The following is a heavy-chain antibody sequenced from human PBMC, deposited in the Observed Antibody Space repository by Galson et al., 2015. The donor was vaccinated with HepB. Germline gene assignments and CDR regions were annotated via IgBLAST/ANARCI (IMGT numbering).Heavy chain of an antibody. CDR3: ARQSALYSSSDY. Sequence: SETLSLTCTVSGGSISDYYWSWIRQPAGKGLEWIGHIYTSGSTNYNPSLKSRVTMSVDTSKNQFSLKLNSLTAADTAVYYCARQSALYSSSDYWGQGTLVTVSS. V-gene: IGHV4-4*07. D-gene: IGHD6-6*01. J-gene: IGHJ4*02. CDR2: IYTSGST. CDR1: GGSISDYY.